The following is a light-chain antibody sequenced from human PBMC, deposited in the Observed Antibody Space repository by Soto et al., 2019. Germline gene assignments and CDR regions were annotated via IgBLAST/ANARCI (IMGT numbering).Light chain of an antibody. CDR3: QQRSNWPPT. Sequence: EIVMTQSPATLSVSPGERATLSCRASQSVTSSYLAWYQQKPGQAPRLLIHTASSRATGIPDRFSGSGSGTDFTLTISRLEPEDFAVYYCQQRSNWPPTFGQGTKVDIK. CDR2: TAS. CDR1: QSVTSSY. J-gene: IGKJ1*01. V-gene: IGKV3D-20*02.